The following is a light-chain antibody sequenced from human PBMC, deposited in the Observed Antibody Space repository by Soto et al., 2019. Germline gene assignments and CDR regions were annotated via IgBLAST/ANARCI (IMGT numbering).Light chain of an antibody. V-gene: IGKV1-33*01. CDR3: QQYDNLPLT. CDR1: QDISNY. CDR2: DAS. Sequence: DIQMTQSPSSLSASVGDRVTITCQASQDISNYLNWYQQKPGKAPKLLIYDASTLEIGVPSRFSGSGSGTDFTFTISSLQPEDIATYYCQQYDNLPLTFGGGTKVEIK. J-gene: IGKJ4*01.